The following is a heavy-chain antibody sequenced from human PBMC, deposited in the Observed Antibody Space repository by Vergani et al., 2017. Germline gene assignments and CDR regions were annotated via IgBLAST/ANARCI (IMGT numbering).Heavy chain of an antibody. CDR1: GFTFSSYS. D-gene: IGHD3-9*01. Sequence: EVQLVESGGGLVKPGGSLRLSCAASGFTFSSYSMNWVRQAPGKALEWVSSISSSSSYIYYADSVKGRFTISRDNAKNSLYLQMNSLRAEDTAVYYCARDYILTGYVDYWGQGTLVTVSS. V-gene: IGHV3-21*01. CDR3: ARDYILTGYVDY. CDR2: ISSSSSYI. J-gene: IGHJ4*02.